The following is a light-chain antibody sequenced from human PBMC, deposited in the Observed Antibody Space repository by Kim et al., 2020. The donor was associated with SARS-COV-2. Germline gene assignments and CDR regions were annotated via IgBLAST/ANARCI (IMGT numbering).Light chain of an antibody. J-gene: IGKJ1*01. CDR2: DAS. CDR1: QSITNR. Sequence: GDKVTIKCRASQSITNRLAWYQQKPGKAPELLIYDASSVESGVPSRFSGSGSGTEFTLTNSGLQPDDFATYYCQQYKTYSFGQGTKVDSK. V-gene: IGKV1-5*01. CDR3: QQYKTYS.